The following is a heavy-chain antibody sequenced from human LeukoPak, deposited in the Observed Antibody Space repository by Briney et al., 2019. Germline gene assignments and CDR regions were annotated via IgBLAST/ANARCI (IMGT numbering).Heavy chain of an antibody. Sequence: PSEILSLTCTVSGGSISSYYWSWIRQPPGKGLEWIGYIYDSGGTNYNPSLKSRVTISVDTSKNQFSLKLSSVTAADTAVYYCARDLFRLGPSPGVVVRYFDLWGRGTLVTVST. D-gene: IGHD3-16*01. V-gene: IGHV4-59*01. CDR3: ARDLFRLGPSPGVVVRYFDL. J-gene: IGHJ2*01. CDR1: GGSISSYY. CDR2: IYDSGGT.